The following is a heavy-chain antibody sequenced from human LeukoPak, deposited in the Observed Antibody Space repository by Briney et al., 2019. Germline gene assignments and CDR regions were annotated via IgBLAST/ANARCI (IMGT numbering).Heavy chain of an antibody. CDR1: GFTFSNYY. J-gene: IGHJ4*02. D-gene: IGHD6-13*01. Sequence: GGSLRLSCAASGFTFSNYYMSWVRQAPGKGLEWVSSISTSGSYTHYADSVKGRFTISRDNAKNSLYLQMNSLRAEDTAVYYCARTYGGSWLLNRRVGPSDYWGQGTLVTVSS. CDR3: ARTYGGSWLLNRRVGPSDY. V-gene: IGHV3-11*06. CDR2: ISTSGSYT.